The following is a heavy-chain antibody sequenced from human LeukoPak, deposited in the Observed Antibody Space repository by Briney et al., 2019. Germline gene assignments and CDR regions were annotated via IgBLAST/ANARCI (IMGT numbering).Heavy chain of an antibody. Sequence: ASVKVSRKASGGTFSSYAISWVRQAPGQGLEWMGGIIPIFGTANYAQKFQGRVTITTDESTSTAYTELSSLRSEDTAVYYCARTKELLPFGYNWFDPWGQGTLVTVSS. J-gene: IGHJ5*02. V-gene: IGHV1-69*05. D-gene: IGHD2-15*01. CDR2: IIPIFGTA. CDR1: GGTFSSYA. CDR3: ARTKELLPFGYNWFDP.